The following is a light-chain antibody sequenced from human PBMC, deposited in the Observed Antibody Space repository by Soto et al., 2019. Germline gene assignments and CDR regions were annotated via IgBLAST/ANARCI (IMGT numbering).Light chain of an antibody. J-gene: IGKJ2*02. CDR2: GAS. CDR1: QSVNSN. Sequence: EIVMTQSPATLSVSPGERVTLSCRASQSVNSNLAWYQLKHGQAPRLLIYGASTRATGIPARISGSGSGTEFTLTISSLQSEDFAVYFCQQYNNWLPGTFGQGTKLQIK. CDR3: QQYNNWLPGT. V-gene: IGKV3-15*01.